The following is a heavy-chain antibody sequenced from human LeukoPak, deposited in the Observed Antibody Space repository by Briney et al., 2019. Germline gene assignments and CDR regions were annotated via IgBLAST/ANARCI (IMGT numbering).Heavy chain of an antibody. CDR3: TTQPSGWRDY. J-gene: IGHJ4*02. CDR2: VKRGIDGGTT. D-gene: IGHD6-19*01. V-gene: IGHV3-15*01. Sequence: GGSLRLSCAASGFTFNEAWMSWVRQAPGTGLEWVAHVKRGIDGGTTNNAAPVKGRITISKDDSKIPLYLQINSLQTEDSAVYYCTTQPSGWRDYGGQGTRVTVSS. CDR1: GFTFNEAW.